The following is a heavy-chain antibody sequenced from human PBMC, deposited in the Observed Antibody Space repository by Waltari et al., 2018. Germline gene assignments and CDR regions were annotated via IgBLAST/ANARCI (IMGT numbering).Heavy chain of an antibody. J-gene: IGHJ6*02. V-gene: IGHV1-69*05. D-gene: IGHD4-17*01. CDR1: GGTFRSYA. Sequence: QVQLVQSGAEVKKPGSSVKVSCKASGGTFRSYAISWVRQAPGQGLEWMGGIIPIFGTANYAQKFQGRVTITTDESTSTAYMELSSLRSEDTAVYYCARSNQMTTVTTPYYYYGMDVWGQGTTVTVSS. CDR2: IIPIFGTA. CDR3: ARSNQMTTVTTPYYYYGMDV.